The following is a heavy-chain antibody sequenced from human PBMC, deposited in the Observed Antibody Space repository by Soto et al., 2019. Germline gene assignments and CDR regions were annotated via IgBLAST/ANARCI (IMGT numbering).Heavy chain of an antibody. CDR2: INWNGRST. J-gene: IGHJ4*02. Sequence: EVHLVESGGGVVRPGGSLRLSCAASGFTFDDYAMSWVRQAPGKGLEWVAGINWNGRSTTYADSLKGRFTISRDNAKNSLHLQINSLRAEDTALYFCARCSSTSCYIMASFDYWGQGTLVTVSS. CDR3: ARCSSTSCYIMASFDY. CDR1: GFTFDDYA. D-gene: IGHD2-2*02. V-gene: IGHV3-20*04.